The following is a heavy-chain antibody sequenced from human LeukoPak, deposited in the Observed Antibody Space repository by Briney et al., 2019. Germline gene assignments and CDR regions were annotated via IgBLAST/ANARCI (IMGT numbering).Heavy chain of an antibody. Sequence: ASVKVSCKASGYTFTSYYMHWVRQAPGQGLEWMGIINPSGGSTSYAQKFQGRVTMTRDTSTSTVYMELSSLRSEDTAVYYCARVSGGIQLPDYWGQGTLVTDSS. D-gene: IGHD5-18*01. J-gene: IGHJ4*02. CDR1: GYTFTSYY. V-gene: IGHV1-46*01. CDR2: INPSGGST. CDR3: ARVSGGIQLPDY.